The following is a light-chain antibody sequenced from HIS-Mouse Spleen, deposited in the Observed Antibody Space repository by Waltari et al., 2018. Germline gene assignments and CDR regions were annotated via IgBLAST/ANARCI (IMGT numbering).Light chain of an antibody. Sequence: EIVMTQSPATLSVSPGERAPLPCRARQSVSSNLAWYQQKPGQAPRLLIYGASTRATGIPARFSGSGSGTEFTLTISSMQSEDFAVYYCQQYNNWPPWTFGQGTKVEIK. V-gene: IGKV3-15*01. CDR3: QQYNNWPPWT. CDR1: QSVSSN. CDR2: GAS. J-gene: IGKJ1*01.